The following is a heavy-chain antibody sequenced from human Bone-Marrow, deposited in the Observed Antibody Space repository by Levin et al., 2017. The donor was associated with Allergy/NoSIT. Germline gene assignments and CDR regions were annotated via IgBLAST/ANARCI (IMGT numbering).Heavy chain of an antibody. CDR2: ISYDGSNK. D-gene: IGHD2-15*01. Sequence: PGGSLRLSCAASGFTFSSYGMHWVRQAPGKGLEWVAVISYDGSNKYYADSVKGRFTISRDNSKNTLYLQMNSLRAEDTAVYYCAKDHPKWVVVVAATRIDYWGQGTLVTVSS. CDR3: AKDHPKWVVVVAATRIDY. V-gene: IGHV3-30*18. CDR1: GFTFSSYG. J-gene: IGHJ4*02.